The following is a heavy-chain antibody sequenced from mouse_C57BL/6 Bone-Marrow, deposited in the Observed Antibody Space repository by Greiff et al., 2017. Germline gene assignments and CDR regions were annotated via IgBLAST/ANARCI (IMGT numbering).Heavy chain of an antibody. J-gene: IGHJ1*03. D-gene: IGHD4-1*01. CDR3: ARANWGYFDV. CDR2: IAPSDSYT. CDR1: GYTFTSYW. V-gene: IGHV1-50*01. Sequence: QVQLQQPGAELVKPGASVKLSCKASGYTFTSYWMQWVKQRPGQGLEWIGEIAPSDSYTNYNQKFTGKATLTVDTSSSTAYMQLSSLTSEDSAVYYCARANWGYFDVWGTGTTVTVSS.